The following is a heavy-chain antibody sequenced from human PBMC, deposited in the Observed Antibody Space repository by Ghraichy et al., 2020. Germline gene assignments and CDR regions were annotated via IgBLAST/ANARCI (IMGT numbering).Heavy chain of an antibody. CDR1: GFSISNPHW. V-gene: IGHV4-28*05. J-gene: IGHJ3*02. Sequence: SETLSLTCAVSGFSISNPHWWGWIRQPPGKGLEWIGYILYSGSVYYNLSLHSRVSMSVDTSRNQFSLKLTSVTAVDTAVYYCARGRDDAFDIWGQGTVVTVSS. CDR2: ILYSGSV. CDR3: ARGRDDAFDI.